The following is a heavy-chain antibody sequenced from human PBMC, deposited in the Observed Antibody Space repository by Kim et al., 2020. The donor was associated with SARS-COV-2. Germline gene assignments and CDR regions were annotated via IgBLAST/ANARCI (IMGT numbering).Heavy chain of an antibody. CDR1: GFTFSSYP. V-gene: IGHV3-30*04. J-gene: IGHJ6*02. CDR3: ARDFFGEGDV. CDR2: ISYDGSNK. D-gene: IGHD4-17*01. Sequence: GGSLRLSCAASGFTFSSYPMHWVRQAPGKGLEWVAFISYDGSNKYYSDSVKGRFTISRDSSKNTLYLQMNSLRAEDTAVCYCARDFFGEGDVWGQGTTVTVSS.